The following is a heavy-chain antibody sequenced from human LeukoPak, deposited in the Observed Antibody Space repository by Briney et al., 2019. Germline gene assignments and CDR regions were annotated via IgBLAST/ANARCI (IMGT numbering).Heavy chain of an antibody. Sequence: SETLSLTCTVSGGSISSSSYYWGWIRQPPGKGLEWIGSIYYSGSTYYNPSLKSRVTISVDTSKNQFSLKLSSVTAADTAVYYCARGRGHYDFWSGYFRCWFDPWGQGTLVTVSS. D-gene: IGHD3-3*01. V-gene: IGHV4-39*01. J-gene: IGHJ5*02. CDR1: GGSISSSSYY. CDR2: IYYSGST. CDR3: ARGRGHYDFWSGYFRCWFDP.